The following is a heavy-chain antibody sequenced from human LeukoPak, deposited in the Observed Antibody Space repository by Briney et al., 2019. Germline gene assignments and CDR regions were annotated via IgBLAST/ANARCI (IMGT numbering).Heavy chain of an antibody. V-gene: IGHV4-4*07. CDR1: DDSISHYY. J-gene: IGHJ6*02. CDR3: ARGSIGWKYGGTIYYYGMDV. Sequence: SETLSLTCTVSDDSISHYYWSWIRQPAGKGLERMGHIYTRGSTNYNPSFKSRVTMSVDTSKNQFSLRLSSVTAADTAVYYCARGSIGWKYGGTIYYYGMDVWGQGTTVTVSS. CDR2: IYTRGST. D-gene: IGHD1-7*01.